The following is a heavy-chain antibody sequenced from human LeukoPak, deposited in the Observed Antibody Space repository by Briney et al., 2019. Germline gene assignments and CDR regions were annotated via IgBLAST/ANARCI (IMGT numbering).Heavy chain of an antibody. J-gene: IGHJ5*02. D-gene: IGHD4-17*01. CDR2: MNPHSGKT. CDR3: ARLSSHYGDYKVDP. Sequence: ASVKVSCKASGYTFTSYDINWVRQATGQGLEWMGWMNPHSGKTGYAQNFQGRVTMTKDTSISTAYMELSSLRSEDTAVYYCARLSSHYGDYKVDPWGQGTLVTVSS. CDR1: GYTFTSYD. V-gene: IGHV1-8*02.